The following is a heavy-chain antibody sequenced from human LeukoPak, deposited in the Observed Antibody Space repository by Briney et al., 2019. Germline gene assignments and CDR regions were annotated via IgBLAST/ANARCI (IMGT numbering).Heavy chain of an antibody. CDR1: GYTFTGYY. Sequence: ASVKVSCKASGYTFTGYYMHWVRQAPGQGLEWMGWINPNSGGTNYAQKFQGRVTMTRDTSISTAYMELSRLRSDDTAVCYCARVGVPYYYYMDVWGKGTTVTISS. CDR3: ARVGVPYYYYMDV. J-gene: IGHJ6*03. V-gene: IGHV1-2*02. CDR2: INPNSGGT. D-gene: IGHD3-3*01.